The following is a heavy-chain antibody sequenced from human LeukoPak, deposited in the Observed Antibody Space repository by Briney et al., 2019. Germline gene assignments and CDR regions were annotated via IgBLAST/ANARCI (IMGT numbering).Heavy chain of an antibody. Sequence: GRSLRLSCAASGFTFSSYGMHWVRQAPGKGLEWVAVIVNDGSNQYYADSVKGRFTISRDNSKNTLYLQMNSLRVEDTAVYYCATRGFKFRLGEGPKFDPWGQGTLVTVSS. J-gene: IGHJ5*02. V-gene: IGHV3-30*03. CDR1: GFTFSSYG. CDR3: ATRGFKFRLGEGPKFDP. D-gene: IGHD3-16*01. CDR2: IVNDGSNQ.